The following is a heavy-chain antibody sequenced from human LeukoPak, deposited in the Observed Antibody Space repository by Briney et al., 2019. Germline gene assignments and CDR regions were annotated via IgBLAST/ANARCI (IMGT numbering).Heavy chain of an antibody. J-gene: IGHJ4*02. CDR3: ARVKIVSYCGGGCYFD. V-gene: IGHV1-46*01. CDR1: GYTFTSYY. Sequence: ASVKVSCKASGYTFTSYYIHWVRQAPGQGLEWMGLINPSGGGTSYGQKFQGRVTMTRDMSTSTAYMELSSLRSDDTAVYYCARVKIVSYCGGGCYFDWGQGTLVTVSS. CDR2: INPSGGGT. D-gene: IGHD2-21*02.